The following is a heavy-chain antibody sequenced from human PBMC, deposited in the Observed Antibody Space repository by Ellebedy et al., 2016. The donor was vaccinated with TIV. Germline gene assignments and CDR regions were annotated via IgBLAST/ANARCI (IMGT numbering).Heavy chain of an antibody. J-gene: IGHJ4*02. Sequence: GGSLRLSXAASGFTLSDYAMSWVRQAPGKGLEWVSWVSGISGSGASTYYADSVKGRFAISRDNSNNTMYLQMNSLRAEDTALYYCVKAQRYSSGGFDYWGQGTLVTVSS. CDR2: ISGSGAST. CDR3: VKAQRYSSGGFDY. D-gene: IGHD6-19*01. CDR1: GFTLSDYA. V-gene: IGHV3-23*01.